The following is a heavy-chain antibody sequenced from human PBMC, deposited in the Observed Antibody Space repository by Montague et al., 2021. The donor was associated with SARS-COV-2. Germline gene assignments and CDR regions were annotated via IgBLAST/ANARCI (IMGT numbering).Heavy chain of an antibody. J-gene: IGHJ4*02. CDR1: GGSISSPAYF. CDR2: IPSAGRT. D-gene: IGHD2-2*01. Sequence: SETLSLTCTVSGGSISSPAYFWGWIRQSPGKGLEWIGRIPSAGRTYYNPSLRSRVSFSIDTSKNHFSLSLSSVTAADTAVYFCARQVPSSCSTNKCYPYYFDVWGQEALVTVSS. CDR3: ARQVPSSCSTNKCYPYYFDV. V-gene: IGHV4-39*01.